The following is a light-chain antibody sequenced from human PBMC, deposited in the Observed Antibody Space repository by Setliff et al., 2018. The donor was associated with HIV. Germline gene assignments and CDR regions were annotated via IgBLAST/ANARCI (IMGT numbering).Light chain of an antibody. CDR1: SSDVGGYNS. J-gene: IGLJ1*01. CDR2: DVS. Sequence: QSALAQPASASGSPGRSITISCTGNSSDVGGYNSVSWFQQHPGKAPKLLIYDVSDRPSGVSNRFSGSKSGNTASLTISGLQAEDEADYYCHSKRSSSTPYVFGTGTKATVL. CDR3: HSKRSSSTPYV. V-gene: IGLV2-14*03.